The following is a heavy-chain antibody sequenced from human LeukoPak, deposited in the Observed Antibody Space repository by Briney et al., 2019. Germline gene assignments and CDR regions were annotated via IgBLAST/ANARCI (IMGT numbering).Heavy chain of an antibody. J-gene: IGHJ4*02. CDR2: VFPIFGTP. V-gene: IGHV1-69*06. Sequence: EASVEVSCKASGGTFSNYAINWVRQAPGQGLEWMGRVFPIFGTPNYAQKFQGRVTFTADKSTSTAYMELSSLTSEDTAVYYCARDQGDDYWGQGTLVTVSS. CDR1: GGTFSNYA. CDR3: ARDQGDDY. D-gene: IGHD3-10*01.